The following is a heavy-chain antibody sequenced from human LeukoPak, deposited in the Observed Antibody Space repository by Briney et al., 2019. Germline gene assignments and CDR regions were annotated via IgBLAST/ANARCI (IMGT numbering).Heavy chain of an antibody. V-gene: IGHV4-59*12. J-gene: IGHJ4*02. Sequence: SETLSLTCTVSGGSISDYYWSWIRQPPGKGLEWIGYIYHSGSTYYNPSLKSRVTISVDRSKNQFSLKLSSVTAADTAVYYCARDRVSYWFDYWGQGTLVTVSS. CDR1: GGSISDYY. CDR2: IYHSGST. CDR3: ARDRVSYWFDY. D-gene: IGHD1-26*01.